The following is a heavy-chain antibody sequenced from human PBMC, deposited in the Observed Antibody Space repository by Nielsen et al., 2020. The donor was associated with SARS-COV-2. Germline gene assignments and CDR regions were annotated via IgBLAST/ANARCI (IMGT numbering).Heavy chain of an antibody. J-gene: IGHJ4*02. D-gene: IGHD2-8*01. CDR3: VKEINNGGADY. Sequence: GGSLRLSCVVSGFNFRGYWMTWVRQAPGKGLEWVGNIKLDGSEKYYVDSVKGRFTISRDNAKNSLYLQMNSLRPEDTALYYCVKEINNGGADYWGQGTLVTVSS. V-gene: IGHV3-7*03. CDR2: IKLDGSEK. CDR1: GFNFRGYW.